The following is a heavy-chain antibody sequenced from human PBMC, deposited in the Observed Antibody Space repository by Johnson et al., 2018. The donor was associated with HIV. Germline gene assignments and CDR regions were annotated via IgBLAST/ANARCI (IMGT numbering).Heavy chain of an antibody. CDR1: GFTFSSYA. CDR2: ISYDGSNK. J-gene: IGHJ3*02. V-gene: IGHV3-30-3*01. CDR3: ARDRVWFGDLYAFDI. Sequence: HVQLVESGGGVVQPGRSLRLTCSASGFTFSSYAMHWVRQAPGKGLEWVAVISYDGSNKYYADSVKGRFTISRDNSKNTLYLQMNSLRAEDTAVYYCARDRVWFGDLYAFDIWGQGTMVTVSS. D-gene: IGHD3-10*01.